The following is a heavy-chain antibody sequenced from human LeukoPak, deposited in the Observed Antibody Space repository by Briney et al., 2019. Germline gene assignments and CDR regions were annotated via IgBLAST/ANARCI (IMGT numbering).Heavy chain of an antibody. D-gene: IGHD3-22*01. Sequence: PGGSLRLSCAASGFTFSSYWMSWVRQAPGKGLEWIGEINHSGSTNYNPSLKSRVTISVDTSKNQFSLKLSSVTAADTAVYYCARRGYYYDSSGYYKGFFDYWGQGTLVTVSS. CDR1: GFTFSSYW. CDR2: INHSGST. J-gene: IGHJ4*02. V-gene: IGHV4-34*01. CDR3: ARRGYYYDSSGYYKGFFDY.